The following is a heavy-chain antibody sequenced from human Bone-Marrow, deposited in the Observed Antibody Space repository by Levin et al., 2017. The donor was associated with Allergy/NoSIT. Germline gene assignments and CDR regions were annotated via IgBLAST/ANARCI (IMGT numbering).Heavy chain of an antibody. CDR2: ISYDGSNK. D-gene: IGHD3-3*01. CDR3: AKDGGYDFWSAYTDY. CDR1: GFTFSSYG. V-gene: IGHV3-30*18. J-gene: IGHJ4*02. Sequence: GGSLRLSCAASGFTFSSYGMHWVRQAPGKGLEWVAVISYDGSNKYYADSVKGRFTISRDNSKNTLYLQMNSLRAEDTAVYYCAKDGGYDFWSAYTDYWGQGTLVTVSS.